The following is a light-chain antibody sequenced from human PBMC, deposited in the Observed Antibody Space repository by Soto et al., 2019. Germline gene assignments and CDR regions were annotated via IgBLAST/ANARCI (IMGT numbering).Light chain of an antibody. Sequence: DLLMTQSPFSLSASVGDRVTIACRASQSISGYLNWYQQKPGKAPKLLIYAASGLQGGVPSRFSGSGSETDFSLTISSLQPEDFATYYCKQSSSTPWTFGQGTKVEIK. CDR3: KQSSSTPWT. J-gene: IGKJ1*01. CDR2: AAS. V-gene: IGKV1-39*01. CDR1: QSISGY.